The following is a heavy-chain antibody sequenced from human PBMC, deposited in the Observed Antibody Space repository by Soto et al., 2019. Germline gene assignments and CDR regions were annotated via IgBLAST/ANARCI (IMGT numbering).Heavy chain of an antibody. D-gene: IGHD2-21*01. V-gene: IGHV4-31*03. CDR3: ARLTIAKNNYKWFDP. Sequence: SETLSLTCSVSGAALNSGNYYWSWIRQVPGKGLEWIGHIYVTGAVDYNPSLRDRITISQDTSERQFSLNLRLVTAADTAVYYCARLTIAKNNYKWFDPWGQGTLVTVSS. CDR1: GAALNSGNYY. CDR2: IYVTGAV. J-gene: IGHJ5*02.